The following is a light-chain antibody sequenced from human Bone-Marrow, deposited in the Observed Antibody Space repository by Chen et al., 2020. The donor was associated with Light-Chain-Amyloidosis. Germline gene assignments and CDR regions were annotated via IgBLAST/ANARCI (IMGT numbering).Light chain of an antibody. V-gene: IGLV1-47*01. CDR3: AAWDDRLNGWV. CDR2: KSD. J-gene: IGLJ3*02. Sequence: QFVLTPPPSASGTPGQRITISCSGSRSNIGINHVYWYQQPPGTAPKLFMYKSDQRPSGVPDRFAGSKSGGSASLAISGLRSEDEADYYCAAWDDRLNGWVFGGGTKLTVL. CDR1: RSNIGINH.